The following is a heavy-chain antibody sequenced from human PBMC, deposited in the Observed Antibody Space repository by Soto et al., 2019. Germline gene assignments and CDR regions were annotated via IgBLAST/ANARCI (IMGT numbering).Heavy chain of an antibody. CDR2: VYWDDDK. CDR3: AHCRGGVASF. J-gene: IGHJ4*02. D-gene: IGHD3-16*01. V-gene: IGHV2-5*02. CDR1: WFSLNTRDVG. Sequence: QITLNESGPALGKPTQPLTLTCTFSWFSLNTRDVGVGWIRQPPGKALEWLGVVYWDDDKTYSQSLKSRLTITKDTPKNQVVLRMTKMDPVDTATYYCAHCRGGVASFWGQGTLVTVSS.